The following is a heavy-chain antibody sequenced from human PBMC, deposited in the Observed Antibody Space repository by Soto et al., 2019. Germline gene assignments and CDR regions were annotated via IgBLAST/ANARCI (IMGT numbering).Heavy chain of an antibody. J-gene: IGHJ4*02. D-gene: IGHD4-17*01. CDR1: GFSLSTSGVG. CDR3: AHTPDYGDPLYYFDY. CDR2: IYWDDGK. Sequence: QITLKESGPTLVKPTQTLTLTCTFSGFSLSTSGVGVGWIRQPPGKALEWLALIYWDDGKRYSPSLKSRLTITKDTSKNQVVLTMTNMDPVDTATYYCAHTPDYGDPLYYFDYWGQGTLVTVSS. V-gene: IGHV2-5*02.